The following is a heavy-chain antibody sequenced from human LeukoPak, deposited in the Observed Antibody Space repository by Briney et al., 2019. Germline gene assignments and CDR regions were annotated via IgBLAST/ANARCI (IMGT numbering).Heavy chain of an antibody. CDR2: IHYTGST. Sequence: PSETLSLTCTVSGGSISSYYWSWIRQSPGQGLGCIGYIHYTGSTNYNPSLKSRVTISVETSKNQFSLKLSSVTAADTAVYYCARDTGTDAFDIWGQGTMVTVSS. CDR1: GGSISSYY. CDR3: ARDTGTDAFDI. J-gene: IGHJ3*02. V-gene: IGHV4-59*01. D-gene: IGHD4-11*01.